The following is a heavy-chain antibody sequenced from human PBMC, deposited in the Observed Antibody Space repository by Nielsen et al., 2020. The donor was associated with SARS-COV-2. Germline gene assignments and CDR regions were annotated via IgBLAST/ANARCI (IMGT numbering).Heavy chain of an antibody. CDR1: GYSFSVYW. J-gene: IGHJ4*02. D-gene: IGHD6-25*01. Sequence: GESLKISCNASGYSFSVYWIGWVRQMPGKGLEWMGIIYPGDSDTRYSPSFQGQVTISVDKSLSTAYMQWSSLKASDTAMYYCARGSISGSEFDSWGQGTLVTVSS. CDR3: ARGSISGSEFDS. CDR2: IYPGDSDT. V-gene: IGHV5-51*01.